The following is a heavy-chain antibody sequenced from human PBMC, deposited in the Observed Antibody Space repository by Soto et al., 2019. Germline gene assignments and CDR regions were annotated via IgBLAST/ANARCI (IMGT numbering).Heavy chain of an antibody. CDR1: GFTFSSYS. V-gene: IGHV3-21*01. J-gene: IGHJ4*02. CDR2: ISSSSSYI. D-gene: IGHD3-22*01. CDR3: ARDLLLPPYYYDSNYFDY. Sequence: GGSLRLSCAASGFTFSSYSMNWVRQAPGKGLEWVSSISSSSSYIYYADSVKGRFTISRDNAKNSLYLQMNSLRAEDTAVYYCARDLLLPPYYYDSNYFDYWGQGTLVTVSS.